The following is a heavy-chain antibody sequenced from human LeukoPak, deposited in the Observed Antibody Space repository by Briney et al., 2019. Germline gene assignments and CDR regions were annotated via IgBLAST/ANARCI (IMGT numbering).Heavy chain of an antibody. D-gene: IGHD5-24*01. Sequence: GGSLRLSCAASGFTFSTYAMGWVRLAPGKGLEWVSGVSGSGDTTYYADSVKGRFTISRDNPKNTLFLQMKGLRAEDTARYYCAKGNGYNYIKYFDYWGQGALVTVSS. CDR3: AKGNGYNYIKYFDY. J-gene: IGHJ4*02. CDR2: VSGSGDTT. V-gene: IGHV3-23*01. CDR1: GFTFSTYA.